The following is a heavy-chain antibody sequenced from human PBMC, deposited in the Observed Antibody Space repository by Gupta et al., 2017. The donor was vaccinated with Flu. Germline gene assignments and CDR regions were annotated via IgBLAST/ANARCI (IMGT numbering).Heavy chain of an antibody. CDR3: AREKGLGPTWYFDL. CDR2: ISSSSSYR. Sequence: EVQLVESGGGLVKPGGSLRLSCAASGFTFKSYSMNWVRQAPGKGLEWVSSISSSSSYRYYADSVKGRFTISRDNAKNSLYLQVNSLRAEDTAVYYCAREKGLGPTWYFDLWGRGTLVTVSS. J-gene: IGHJ2*01. V-gene: IGHV3-21*01. D-gene: IGHD3/OR15-3a*01. CDR1: GFTFKSYS.